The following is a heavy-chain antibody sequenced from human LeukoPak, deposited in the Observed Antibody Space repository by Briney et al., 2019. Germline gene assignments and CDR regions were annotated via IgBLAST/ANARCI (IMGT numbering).Heavy chain of an antibody. D-gene: IGHD6-13*01. CDR3: ARVGVGEQQLVSNY. Sequence: SETLSLTCTVSGGSISSSSYYWGWIRQPPGKGLEWIGSIYYSGSTYYNPSLKSRVTISVDTSKNQFSLKLSSVTAADTAVYYCARVGVGEQQLVSNYWGQGTLVTVSS. CDR2: IYYSGST. J-gene: IGHJ4*02. CDR1: GGSISSSSYY. V-gene: IGHV4-39*07.